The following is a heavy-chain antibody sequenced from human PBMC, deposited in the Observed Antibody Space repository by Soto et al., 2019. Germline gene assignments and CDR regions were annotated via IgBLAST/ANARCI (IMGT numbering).Heavy chain of an antibody. J-gene: IGHJ5*02. V-gene: IGHV1-18*01. CDR1: GYTLTSYG. D-gene: IGHD6-19*01. CDR3: LIDSSGRNNWFDP. Sequence: ASVKVSCKASGYTLTSYGISWVRQAPGQGLEWMGWISAYNGNTNYAQKLQGRVTMTTDTSTSTAYMELRSLRSDDTAVYYCLIDSSGRNNWFDPWRQWILVTVS. CDR2: ISAYNGNT.